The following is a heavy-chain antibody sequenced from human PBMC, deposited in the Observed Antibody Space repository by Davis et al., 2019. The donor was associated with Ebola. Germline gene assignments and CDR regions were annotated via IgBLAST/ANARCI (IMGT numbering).Heavy chain of an antibody. CDR3: ARHGMTTVVAYGMDV. Sequence: KVSCKGSGYSFTSYWISWVRQMPGKGLERMGRIDPSDSYTNYSPSFQGHVTISADKSISTAYLQWSSLKASDTAMYYCARHGMTTVVAYGMDVWGQGTTVTVSS. D-gene: IGHD4-23*01. V-gene: IGHV5-10-1*01. CDR2: IDPSDSYT. CDR1: GYSFTSYW. J-gene: IGHJ6*02.